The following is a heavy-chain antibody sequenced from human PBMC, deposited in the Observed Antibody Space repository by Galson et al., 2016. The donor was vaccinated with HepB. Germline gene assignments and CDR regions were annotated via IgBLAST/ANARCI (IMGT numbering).Heavy chain of an antibody. D-gene: IGHD3-22*01. Sequence: SCKASGYTFTRYYIHWVRQAPGQGLEWMGIINPTGGSTKDAPKFQGRVTMTRDTSTSTVYMELSSLRSEDTAVYFCARGGYYDSSGSLRYWGQGTLVTVSS. J-gene: IGHJ4*02. CDR3: ARGGYYDSSGSLRY. CDR2: INPTGGST. CDR1: GYTFTRYY. V-gene: IGHV1-46*01.